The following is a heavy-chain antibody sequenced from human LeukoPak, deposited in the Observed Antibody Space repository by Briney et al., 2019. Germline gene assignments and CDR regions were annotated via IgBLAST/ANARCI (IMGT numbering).Heavy chain of an antibody. CDR1: GGSFSGFY. CDR2: INHSGST. CDR3: ARGYRQQPTY. J-gene: IGHJ4*02. D-gene: IGHD6-13*01. Sequence: SETLPLTCAVYGGSFSGFYWSWIRQPPGKGLEWIGEINHSGSTNYNPSLKSRVTISVDTSKNQFSLKLSSVTAADTAVYYCARGYRQQPTYWGQGTLVTVSS. V-gene: IGHV4-34*01.